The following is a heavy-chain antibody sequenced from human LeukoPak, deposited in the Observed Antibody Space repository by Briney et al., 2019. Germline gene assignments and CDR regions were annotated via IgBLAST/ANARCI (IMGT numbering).Heavy chain of an antibody. J-gene: IGHJ5*02. D-gene: IGHD3-22*01. CDR2: MNPNSGNT. Sequence: ASVKVSCKASGYTFTGYHMHWVRQATGQGLEWMGWMNPNSGNTGYAQKFQGRVTITADESTSTAYMELSSLRSEDTAVYYCARGPYYYDSSGYDSPFDPWGQGTLVTVSS. CDR1: GYTFTGYH. V-gene: IGHV1-8*03. CDR3: ARGPYYYDSSGYDSPFDP.